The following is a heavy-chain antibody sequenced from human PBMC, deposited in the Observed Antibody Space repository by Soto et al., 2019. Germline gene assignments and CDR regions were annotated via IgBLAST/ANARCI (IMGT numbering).Heavy chain of an antibody. J-gene: IGHJ4*02. V-gene: IGHV3-53*01. CDR1: GFTVSSNY. D-gene: IGHD3-22*01. Sequence: PGGSLRLSCAASGFTVSSNYMSWVRQAPGKGLEWVPVIYSGGSTYYADSVKGRFTISRDNSKNTLYLQMNSLRAEDTAVYYCARGADRSSFDYWGQGTLVTVSS. CDR3: ARGADRSSFDY. CDR2: IYSGGST.